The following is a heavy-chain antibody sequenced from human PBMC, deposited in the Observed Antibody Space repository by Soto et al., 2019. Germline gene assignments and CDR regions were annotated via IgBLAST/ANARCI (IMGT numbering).Heavy chain of an antibody. D-gene: IGHD2-2*01. Sequence: ASVKVSCKASGYTSADCGISWVRQAPGQGLEWMGWVSGNNGASNPAPKVQGRITMTLDTSTGVSYMALRSLRSDDTAIYYCVRDQKYFRVNGNWFDSWGQGTLVTVSS. CDR2: VSGNNGAS. CDR1: GYTSADCG. CDR3: VRDQKYFRVNGNWFDS. V-gene: IGHV1-18*04. J-gene: IGHJ5*01.